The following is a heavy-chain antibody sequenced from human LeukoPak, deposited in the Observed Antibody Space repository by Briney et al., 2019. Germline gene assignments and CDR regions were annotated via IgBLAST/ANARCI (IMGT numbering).Heavy chain of an antibody. J-gene: IGHJ6*02. Sequence: PGGSLRLSCAASGFTLSSYGMHWVRQAPGKGLEWVAVISYAGSNKYYVDSVKGRFTISRDNSKNTLYLQMNSLRAEDTAVYYRAKDSLRWSYFYYGMDVWGQGTTVTVSS. V-gene: IGHV3-30*18. D-gene: IGHD4-23*01. CDR2: ISYAGSNK. CDR1: GFTLSSYG. CDR3: AKDSLRWSYFYYGMDV.